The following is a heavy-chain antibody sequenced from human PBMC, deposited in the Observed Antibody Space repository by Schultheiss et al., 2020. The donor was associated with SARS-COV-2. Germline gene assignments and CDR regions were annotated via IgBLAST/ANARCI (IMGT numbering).Heavy chain of an antibody. Sequence: GGSLRLSCVASGFTFSSYAMHWVRQAPGKGLEWVANIKHDGSEKTYVISVKGRFTISRDNAKNSPYLQMNSLRVEDTAVYYCARLGSGWYLSDYWGQGTLVTVSS. CDR3: ARLGSGWYLSDY. CDR1: GFTFSSYA. J-gene: IGHJ4*02. CDR2: IKHDGSEK. V-gene: IGHV3-7*01. D-gene: IGHD6-19*01.